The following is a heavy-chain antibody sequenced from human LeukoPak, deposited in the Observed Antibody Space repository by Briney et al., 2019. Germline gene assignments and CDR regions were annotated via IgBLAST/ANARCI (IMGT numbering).Heavy chain of an antibody. D-gene: IGHD3-16*01. V-gene: IGHV1-2*02. CDR3: ARGGLYYVWDAFDI. CDR1: GYTFTGDY. J-gene: IGHJ3*02. CDR2: INPNSGGT. Sequence: ASVKVSCKASGYTFTGDYMHWVRQAPGQGRERMGWINPNSGGTNYAQKFQGRVTITRDTSISTAYMELSRLRSDDTAVYYCARGGLYYVWDAFDIWGQGTMVTVSS.